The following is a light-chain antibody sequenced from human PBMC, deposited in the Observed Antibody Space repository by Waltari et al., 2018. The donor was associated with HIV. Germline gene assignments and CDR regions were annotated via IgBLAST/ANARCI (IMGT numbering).Light chain of an antibody. CDR2: AAS. Sequence: DIPMTQSPSSLSASVGDRVPITCRASQGISNYLAWYQQKPGKVPKLLIYAASTLQSGVPSRFSGSGSGTDFTLTISSLQPEDVGTYYCQKYNSAPLLTFGGGTKVEIK. CDR3: QKYNSAPLLT. CDR1: QGISNY. V-gene: IGKV1-27*01. J-gene: IGKJ4*01.